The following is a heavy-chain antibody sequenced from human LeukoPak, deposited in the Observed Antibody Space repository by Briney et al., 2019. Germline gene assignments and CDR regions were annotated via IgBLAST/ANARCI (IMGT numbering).Heavy chain of an antibody. CDR1: GGTFSSYA. CDR3: ARDGYKYDFWSGSHYYYMDV. V-gene: IGHV1-69*13. CDR2: IIPIFDTA. D-gene: IGHD3-3*01. Sequence: SVKVSCTASGGTFSSYAISWLRQAPGQGLGWMGEIIPIFDTANYAQEFQGRVTITADESTSTAYMELSSLRSEDTAVYYCARDGYKYDFWSGSHYYYMDVWGKGTTVTVSS. J-gene: IGHJ6*03.